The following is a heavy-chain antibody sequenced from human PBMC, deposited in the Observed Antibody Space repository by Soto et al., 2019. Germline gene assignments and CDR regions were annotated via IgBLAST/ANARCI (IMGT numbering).Heavy chain of an antibody. D-gene: IGHD3-3*01. J-gene: IGHJ6*02. V-gene: IGHV3-30*03. CDR2: ISYDGSNK. CDR1: GFTFSSYG. CDR3: ARKGARSEPTNYDFWSGYLGYQADYGMDV. Sequence: QVQLVESGGGVVQPGRSLRLSCAASGFTFSSYGMHWVRQAPGKGLEWVAVISYDGSNKYYADSVKGRFTISRDNSKNTLYLQMNSLRAEDTAVYYCARKGARSEPTNYDFWSGYLGYQADYGMDVWGQGTTVTVSS.